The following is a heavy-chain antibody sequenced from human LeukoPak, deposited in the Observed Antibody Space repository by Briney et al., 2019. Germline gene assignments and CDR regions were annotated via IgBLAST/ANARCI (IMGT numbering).Heavy chain of an antibody. CDR1: GFTFRNYA. CDR2: ISSSGSTI. CDR3: ARVGPRPDYYYYGMDV. Sequence: GGSLRLSCAASGFTFRNYAMSWVRQAPGKGLEWVSYISSSGSTIYYADSVKGRFTISRDNAKNSLYLQMNSLRAEDTAVYYCARVGPRPDYYYYGMDVWGQGTTVTVSS. V-gene: IGHV3-48*03. J-gene: IGHJ6*02.